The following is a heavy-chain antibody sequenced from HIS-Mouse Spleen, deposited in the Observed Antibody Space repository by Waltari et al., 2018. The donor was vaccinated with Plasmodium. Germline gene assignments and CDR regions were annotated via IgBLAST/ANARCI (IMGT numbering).Heavy chain of an antibody. J-gene: IGHJ1*01. D-gene: IGHD6-13*01. Sequence: QVQLVQSGAEVKKPGASVKVSCKASGYTFTAYYMHWVRQPPVHGLDWMGWINPNSGGTNYAQKFQGRVTMTRDTSISTAYMELSRLRSDDTAVYYCARVLGYKAAAGTFVEYFQHWGQGTLVTVSS. CDR2: INPNSGGT. CDR1: GYTFTAYY. CDR3: ARVLGYKAAAGTFVEYFQH. V-gene: IGHV1-2*02.